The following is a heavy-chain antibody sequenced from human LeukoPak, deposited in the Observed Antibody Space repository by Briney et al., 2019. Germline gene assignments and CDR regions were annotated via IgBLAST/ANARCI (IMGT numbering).Heavy chain of an antibody. CDR1: GFTFSSYW. J-gene: IGHJ4*02. CDR3: ARARYGSGSWPFDY. CDR2: IKQDGSEK. V-gene: IGHV3-7*01. Sequence: PGGSLRLSCAASGFTFSSYWMSWVRQAPGKGLEWVANIKQDGSEKYYVDSVKGRFTISRDNAKNSLYLQMNSLRAEDTAVYYCARARYGSGSWPFDYWGQGTLVTVSS. D-gene: IGHD3-10*01.